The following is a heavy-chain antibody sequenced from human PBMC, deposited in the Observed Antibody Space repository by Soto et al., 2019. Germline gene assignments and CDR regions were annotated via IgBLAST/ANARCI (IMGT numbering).Heavy chain of an antibody. Sequence: PGGSLRLSCAASGFTFSDYYMNWIRQAPGKGLEWVSYISSSGSTIYYADSVKGRFTISRDNAKISLYLQMNSLRAEDTALYYFARGPYDYVWGSNPPHFDYWGQGTLVTVSS. D-gene: IGHD3-16*02. CDR1: GFTFSDYY. CDR3: ARGPYDYVWGSNPPHFDY. J-gene: IGHJ4*02. CDR2: ISSSGSTI. V-gene: IGHV3-11*01.